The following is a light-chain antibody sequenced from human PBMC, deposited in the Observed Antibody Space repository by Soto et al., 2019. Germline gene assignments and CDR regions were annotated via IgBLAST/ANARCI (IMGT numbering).Light chain of an antibody. CDR2: EVS. CDR1: SSDVGGYNY. J-gene: IGLJ2*01. CDR3: SSYTNRGTPYVV. Sequence: QSALTQPASVSGSPGQSITISCTGTSSDVGGYNYVSWYQQHPGKAPKLMIYEVSNRPSGVSNRFSGSKSGNTASLTISGLQAEEEADYYCSSYTNRGTPYVVFGGGTKLTVL. V-gene: IGLV2-14*01.